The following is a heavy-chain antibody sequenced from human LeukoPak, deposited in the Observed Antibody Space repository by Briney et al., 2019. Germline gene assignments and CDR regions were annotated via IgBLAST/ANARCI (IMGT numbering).Heavy chain of an antibody. V-gene: IGHV3-11*06. CDR2: ISTSGRYT. Sequence: PGGSLRLSCAASGFTFSDYYMSWIRQAPGKGLEWVSYISTSGRYTNYTDSVKGRFTISRDNAKNSLFLQMNSLRAEDTAVYYCARGDWAYDSSGHPYRDWGQGTLVTVSS. CDR3: ARGDWAYDSSGHPYRD. CDR1: GFTFSDYY. D-gene: IGHD3-22*01. J-gene: IGHJ4*02.